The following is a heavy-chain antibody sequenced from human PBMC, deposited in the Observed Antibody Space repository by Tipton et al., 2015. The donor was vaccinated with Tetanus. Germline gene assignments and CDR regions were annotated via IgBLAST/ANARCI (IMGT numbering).Heavy chain of an antibody. CDR3: ARCQANYYHYAMDL. CDR2: IDPNSGGT. V-gene: IGHV1-2*02. CDR1: GYTFTGYY. Sequence: QMQLVQSGAEVKKPGASVKVSCKASGYTFTGYYMYWVRQAPGQGLEWMGWIDPNSGGTVYAQKFQGRVTMTRDTSISTAYMELRSLRSDDTAVYYCARCQANYYHYAMDLWGPGTTVTVSS. J-gene: IGHJ6*02.